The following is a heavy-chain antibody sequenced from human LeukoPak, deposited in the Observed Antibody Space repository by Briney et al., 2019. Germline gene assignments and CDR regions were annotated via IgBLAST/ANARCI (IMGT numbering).Heavy chain of an antibody. CDR2: IYYSGST. Sequence: SETLSLTCTVSGGSISSYYWSWIRQHPGKGLEWIGYIYYSGSTYYNPSLKSRVTISVDTSKNQFSLKLSSVTAADTAVYYCARVAVGARGFDYWGQGTLVTVSS. J-gene: IGHJ4*02. CDR1: GGSISSYY. D-gene: IGHD1-26*01. CDR3: ARVAVGARGFDY. V-gene: IGHV4-59*06.